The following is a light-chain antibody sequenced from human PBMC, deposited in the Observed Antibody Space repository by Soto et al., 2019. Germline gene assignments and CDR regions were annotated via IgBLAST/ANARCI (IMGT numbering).Light chain of an antibody. CDR2: GAS. J-gene: IGKJ5*01. CDR1: QSVSSN. CDR3: QQYHNWPIN. V-gene: IGKV3-15*01. Sequence: EIVITQSPATLSVSPGERATRSCRASQSVSSNLAWYQQKPGQAPRLLIYGASTRATGIPARFSGSGSGTEFTLTISSLQSEDFAVYYCQQYHNWPINCGQGTRREIK.